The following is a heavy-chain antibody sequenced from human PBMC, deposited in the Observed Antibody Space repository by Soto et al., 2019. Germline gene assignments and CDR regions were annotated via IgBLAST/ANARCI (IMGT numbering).Heavy chain of an antibody. CDR1: RLTFSAHD. D-gene: IGHD3-16*01. CDR2: IWSDGSRG. Sequence: QVQLVESGGGVVQPGTSLRLSCAASRLTFSAHDMHWVRQAPGTGLEWVALIWSDGSRGFYADSVKCLFTISRDNFMNLLYLQMNSLAAEDTAVYYCAGEPKGGAYDMDVWGQGTTVTVSS. CDR3: AGEPKGGAYDMDV. J-gene: IGHJ6*02. V-gene: IGHV3-33*01.